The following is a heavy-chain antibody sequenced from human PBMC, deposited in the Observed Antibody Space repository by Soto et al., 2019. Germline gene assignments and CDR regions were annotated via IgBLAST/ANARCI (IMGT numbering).Heavy chain of an antibody. V-gene: IGHV1-69*01. CDR1: GGSFRNFG. Sequence: QGQLVQSGAEVKKPGSSVKVSCKASGGSFRNFGITWVRQAPGQGLEWLGGIIPIFGTPKYAQKFQGRVIISATESTGTAYMEMTDVRPDDTAVYYCARASSGICGGDPCYRIESWFEVWGQGALVTVSS. CDR3: ARASSGICGGDPCYRIESWFEV. D-gene: IGHD2-21*02. J-gene: IGHJ4*02. CDR2: IIPIFGTP.